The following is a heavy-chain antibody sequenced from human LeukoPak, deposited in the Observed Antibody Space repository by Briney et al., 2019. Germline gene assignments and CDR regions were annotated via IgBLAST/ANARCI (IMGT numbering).Heavy chain of an antibody. D-gene: IGHD6-6*01. J-gene: IGHJ5*02. CDR1: GGSISSYY. V-gene: IGHV4-59*08. CDR2: IYYSGST. CDR3: VTYSSSSGWFDP. Sequence: PLETLTLTCTVSGGSISSYYWSWIRQPPGKGLEWIGYIYYSGSTNYNPSLKSRVTISVDTSKNQFSLKLSSVTAADTAVYYCVTYSSSSGWFDPRGRGTLVTVSS.